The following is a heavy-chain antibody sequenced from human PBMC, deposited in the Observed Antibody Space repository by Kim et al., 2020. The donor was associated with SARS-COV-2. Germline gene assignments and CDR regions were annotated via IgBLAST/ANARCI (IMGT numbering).Heavy chain of an antibody. CDR2: FTRDDKP. D-gene: IGHD3-10*02. Sequence: GGSLRLSCAASGIAISIYGMTWVRQAPGKGLEWVSSFTRDDKPYYADSVKGRFTISRDNFKNMLYLQMSNLRAEDTAVYYCGDYHARGSHFTYWGRGTQVTVSS. V-gene: IGHV3-23*01. CDR3: GDYHARGSHFTY. CDR1: GIAISIYG. J-gene: IGHJ4*02.